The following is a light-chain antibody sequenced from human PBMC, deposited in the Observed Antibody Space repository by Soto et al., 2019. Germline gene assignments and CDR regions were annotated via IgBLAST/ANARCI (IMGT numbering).Light chain of an antibody. J-gene: IGKJ2*01. CDR1: QDVSIS. Sequence: MLTQSPATLSLSPGDRAILSCRSSQDVSISLGWYQQKPGQAPRLLIYDASNRATGIPDRFSGSGSGTDFTLTISCLEPEDFAVYYCLQRASWLSFGQGTKLEIK. CDR3: LQRASWLS. CDR2: DAS. V-gene: IGKV3D-11*01.